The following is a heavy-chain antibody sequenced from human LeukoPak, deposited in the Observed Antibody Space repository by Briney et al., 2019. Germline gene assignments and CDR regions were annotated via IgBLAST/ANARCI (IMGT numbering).Heavy chain of an antibody. V-gene: IGHV1-69*05. CDR3: ARGSGYDILTGCEFDY. J-gene: IGHJ4*02. CDR2: IIPIFGTA. D-gene: IGHD3-9*01. CDR1: GGTFSSYA. Sequence: GASVKVSCKASGGTFSSYAISWVRQAPGQGLEWMGGIIPIFGTANYAQKFQGRVTMTRDTSTSTVYMELSSLRSEDTAVYYCARGSGYDILTGCEFDYWGQGTLVTVSS.